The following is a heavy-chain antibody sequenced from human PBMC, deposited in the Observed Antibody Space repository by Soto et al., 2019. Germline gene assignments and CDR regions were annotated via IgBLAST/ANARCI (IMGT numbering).Heavy chain of an antibody. CDR3: ARNARGTPGFDEMDI. V-gene: IGHV1-2*02. CDR1: GYIFTGYH. CDR2: INPNSGDT. J-gene: IGHJ6*01. Sequence: GASVKGSCKASGYIFTGYHIHWVRQAPGRGLEWMGWINPNSGDTEYAQNFQGRVTMTRDTSFNLVYMEMSGLMSDDTAVYYCARNARGTPGFDEMDIWRERTTVTV. D-gene: IGHD3-9*01.